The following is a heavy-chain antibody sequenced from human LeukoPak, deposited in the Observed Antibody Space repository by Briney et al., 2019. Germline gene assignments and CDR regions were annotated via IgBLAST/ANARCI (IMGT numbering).Heavy chain of an antibody. Sequence: GGSLRLSCAASGFIFSSHAMSWARQAPGGGLGWVSAISGSGGNTYYAHSVKGRLTISRDNSKNTLYLQINSLGAEDTAVYYYAKGTAQYYYGSGSYSYFDYWGQGTLVTVSS. CDR3: AKGTAQYYYGSGSYSYFDY. V-gene: IGHV3-23*01. CDR2: ISGSGGNT. CDR1: GFIFSSHA. J-gene: IGHJ4*02. D-gene: IGHD3-10*01.